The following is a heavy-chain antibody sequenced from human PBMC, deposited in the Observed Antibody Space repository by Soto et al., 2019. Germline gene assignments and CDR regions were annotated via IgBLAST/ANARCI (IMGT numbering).Heavy chain of an antibody. V-gene: IGHV1-46*01. CDR3: ARSSGGNFGIIIEGTNWFAP. D-gene: IGHD1-26*01. CDR1: RDTFTSYY. CDR2: INPHGGST. Sequence: QLVQSGGEVKQPGASVKVSCKAPRDTFTSYYINWVRQAPGQGLEWMGVINPHGGSTAYAQKFKGRVTLTRDTTASTVCMEASSLTSEDTAMYYCARSSGGNFGIIIEGTNWFAPWGQGTLVTVSS. J-gene: IGHJ5*02.